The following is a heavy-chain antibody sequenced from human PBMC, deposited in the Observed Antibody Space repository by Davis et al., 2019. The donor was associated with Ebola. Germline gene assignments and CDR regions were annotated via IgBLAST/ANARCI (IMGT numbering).Heavy chain of an antibody. Sequence: GESLKISCAASGFTFNTYWMSWVRQAPGKGLEWVANIKEDGSEKYYVDSVKGRITISRDNAMNSLYLQMNSLRAEDTAVYYRVRDAYNRRGFDYWGQGTLVTVSS. D-gene: IGHD5-24*01. CDR1: GFTFNTYW. CDR2: IKEDGSEK. J-gene: IGHJ4*02. V-gene: IGHV3-7*01. CDR3: VRDAYNRRGFDY.